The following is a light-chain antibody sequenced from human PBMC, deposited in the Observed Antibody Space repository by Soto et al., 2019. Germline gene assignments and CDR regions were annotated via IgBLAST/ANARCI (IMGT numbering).Light chain of an antibody. V-gene: IGLV2-14*01. Sequence: QSALTQPASVSGSPGQSITISCTGTSSDVGGYNYVSWYQQHPGKAPKLMIYEVSNRPSGVSNRFSGSKSANTASLTISGLQAEDEADYFCSSYGSTSTRYVFGTGNKVTVL. CDR1: SSDVGGYNY. CDR2: EVS. CDR3: SSYGSTSTRYV. J-gene: IGLJ1*01.